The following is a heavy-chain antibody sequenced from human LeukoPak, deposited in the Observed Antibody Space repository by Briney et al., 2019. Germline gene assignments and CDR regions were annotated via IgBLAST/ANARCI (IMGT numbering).Heavy chain of an antibody. CDR2: IKQDGSEE. V-gene: IGHV3-7*01. D-gene: IGHD2-15*01. Sequence: GGSLRLSCAASGFTFSSYWMSWVRQAPGKGPEWVANIKQDGSEEYYVDSVKGRFTIPRDNAKNSLYLQMNSLRAEDTAVYYCARSGYCSGGSCYSSNWFDPWGQGTLVTVSS. CDR1: GFTFSSYW. J-gene: IGHJ5*02. CDR3: ARSGYCSGGSCYSSNWFDP.